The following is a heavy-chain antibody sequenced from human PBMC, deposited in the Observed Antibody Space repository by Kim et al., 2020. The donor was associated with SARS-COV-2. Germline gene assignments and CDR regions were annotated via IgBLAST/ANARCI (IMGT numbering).Heavy chain of an antibody. CDR2: ISWNSGSI. J-gene: IGHJ4*02. D-gene: IGHD3-16*01. CDR1: GFTFDDYA. V-gene: IGHV3-9*01. CDR3: AKLTRGEDFDY. Sequence: GGSLRLSCAASGFTFDDYAMHWVRQAPGKGLEWVSGISWNSGSIGYADSVKGRFTISRDNAKNSLYLQMNSLRAEDTALYYCAKLTRGEDFDYWGQGTLVTVSS.